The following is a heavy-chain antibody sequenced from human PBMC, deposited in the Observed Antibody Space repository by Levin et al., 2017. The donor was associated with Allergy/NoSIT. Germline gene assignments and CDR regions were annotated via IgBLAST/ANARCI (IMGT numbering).Heavy chain of an antibody. D-gene: IGHD2-2*01. CDR3: TRHGPAGHGQLRSDY. V-gene: IGHV3-73*01. CDR1: GFTFSGSA. J-gene: IGHJ4*02. CDR2: IRSKANSYAT. Sequence: QPGGSLRLSCAASGFTFSGSAMHWVRQASGKGLEWVGRIRSKANSYATAYAASVKGRFTISRDDSKNTAYLQMNSLKTEDTAVYYCTRHGPAGHGQLRSDYWGQGTLVTVSS.